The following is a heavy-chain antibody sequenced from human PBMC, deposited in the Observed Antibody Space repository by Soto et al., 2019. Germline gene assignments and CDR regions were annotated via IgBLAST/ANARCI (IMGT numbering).Heavy chain of an antibody. V-gene: IGHV1-3*01. D-gene: IGHD2-2*01. CDR1: GYTFTSYA. Sequence: GASVKVSCKASGYTFTSYAMHWVRQAPGQRLEWMGWINAGNGNTKYSQKFQGRVTITRDTSASTAYMELSSLRAEDTAVYYCAKPPLGYCSSTSPCWYFDLWGRGTLVTVSS. J-gene: IGHJ2*01. CDR3: AKPPLGYCSSTSPCWYFDL. CDR2: INAGNGNT.